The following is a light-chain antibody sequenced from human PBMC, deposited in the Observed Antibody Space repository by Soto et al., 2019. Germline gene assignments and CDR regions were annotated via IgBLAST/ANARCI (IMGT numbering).Light chain of an antibody. J-gene: IGKJ2*01. CDR3: QQYNNWPPYT. CDR1: QSVSSD. CDR2: GAS. V-gene: IGKV3-15*01. Sequence: ILMTQSPATLSVSPGDRVTLSCRASQSVSSDLAWYQQRPGQAPRLLIYGASTRATGIPARFSGIGSGTEFTLTISSRQSEDFDIYYCQQYNNWPPYTFGQGTKLEIK.